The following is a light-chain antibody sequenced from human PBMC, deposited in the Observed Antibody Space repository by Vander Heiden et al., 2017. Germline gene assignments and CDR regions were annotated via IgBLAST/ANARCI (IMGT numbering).Light chain of an antibody. V-gene: IGKV3-20*01. Sequence: EIVLTQSPGTLSLSPGERATLPCRASQSVSSSYLAWYQQKPGQAPRLLIYGASYRATGIPDRFSGSGSGTDFTLTISRLEPEDFAVYYCQQYGSSAYTFGQGTKLEIK. CDR2: GAS. J-gene: IGKJ2*01. CDR1: QSVSSSY. CDR3: QQYGSSAYT.